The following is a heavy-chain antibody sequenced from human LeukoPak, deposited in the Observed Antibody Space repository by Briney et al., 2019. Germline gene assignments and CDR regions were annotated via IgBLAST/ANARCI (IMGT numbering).Heavy chain of an antibody. D-gene: IGHD3-9*01. CDR2: ISSSSSTI. J-gene: IGHJ4*02. Sequence: GGSLRLSCAASGFTFGTYSMNWVRQAPGRGLEWVSYISSSSSTIYYADSVKGRSAISRDNAKNSLYLQMNSLRAEDTAVYYCARGKYDILTGYYYWGQGTLVTVSS. CDR3: ARGKYDILTGYYY. V-gene: IGHV3-48*01. CDR1: GFTFGTYS.